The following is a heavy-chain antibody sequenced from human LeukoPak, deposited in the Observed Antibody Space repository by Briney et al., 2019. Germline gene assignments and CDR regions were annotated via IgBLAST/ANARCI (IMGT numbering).Heavy chain of an antibody. D-gene: IGHD3-22*01. V-gene: IGHV1-2*02. J-gene: IGHJ3*02. CDR2: INPNSGGT. Sequence: ASVKVSCKASGYTXTGYYMHWVRQAPGQGLELMGWINPNSGGTNYAQKFQGRVTMTRDTSISTAYMELSRLRSDDTAVYYCARDYDSPKSGAFDIWGQGTMVTVSS. CDR3: ARDYDSPKSGAFDI. CDR1: GYTXTGYY.